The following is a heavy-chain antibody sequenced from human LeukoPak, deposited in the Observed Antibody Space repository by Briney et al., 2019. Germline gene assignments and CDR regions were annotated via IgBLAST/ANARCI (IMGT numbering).Heavy chain of an antibody. CDR3: ARVDDKRYCSGGSCYFRPYYYYGMDV. CDR1: GVTFSSYW. Sequence: PGGSLRLSCAASGVTFSSYWMSWVRQAPGKGLEWVANVKQDGSEKYYVDSVKGRFTIARDNAKNSLHLQMTSLRAEATAVYSCARVDDKRYCSGGSCYFRPYYYYGMDVWGQATTVTVSS. CDR2: VKQDGSEK. D-gene: IGHD2-15*01. V-gene: IGHV3-7*01. J-gene: IGHJ6*02.